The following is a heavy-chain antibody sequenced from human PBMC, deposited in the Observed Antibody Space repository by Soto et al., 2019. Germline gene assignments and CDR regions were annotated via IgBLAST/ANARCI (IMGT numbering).Heavy chain of an antibody. CDR3: AKDSQQQLVRSYGMDV. CDR2: ISYDGSNK. CDR1: GFTFSSYG. Sequence: LRLSCAASGFTFSSYGMHWVRQAPGKGLEWVAVISYDGSNKYYADSVKGRFTISRDNSKNTLYLQMNSLRAEDTAVYYCAKDSQQQLVRSYGMDVWGQGTTVTVSS. D-gene: IGHD6-13*01. V-gene: IGHV3-30*18. J-gene: IGHJ6*02.